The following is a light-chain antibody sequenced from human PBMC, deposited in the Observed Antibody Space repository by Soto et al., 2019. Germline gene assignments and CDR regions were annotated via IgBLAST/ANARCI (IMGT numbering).Light chain of an antibody. V-gene: IGLV2-23*01. CDR3: CSYAGDGTYV. J-gene: IGLJ1*01. Sequence: QSALTQPASVSGSPGQSIAISCTGTSRYVGNYNLVSWYQQHPGKAPKAMIYEGSKRPSGVSDRFSGSKSGNTASLTISGLQADDEADYYCCSYAGDGTYVFGTGTKLTVL. CDR2: EGS. CDR1: SRYVGNYNL.